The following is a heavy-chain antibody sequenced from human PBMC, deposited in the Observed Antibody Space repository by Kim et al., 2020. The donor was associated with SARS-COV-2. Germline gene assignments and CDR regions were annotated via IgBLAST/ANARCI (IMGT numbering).Heavy chain of an antibody. V-gene: IGHV4-59*01. Sequence: NPSLKSRVTISVDTSKNQFSLKLSSVTAADTAVYYCAREARSYYYYYMDVWGKGTTVTVSS. J-gene: IGHJ6*03. CDR3: AREARSYYYYYMDV.